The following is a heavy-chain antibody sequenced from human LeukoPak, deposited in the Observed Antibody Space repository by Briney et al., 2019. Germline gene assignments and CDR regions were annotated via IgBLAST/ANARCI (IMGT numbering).Heavy chain of an antibody. J-gene: IGHJ4*02. D-gene: IGHD6-19*01. Sequence: GGSLRLSCAASGFSFSDYAMSRVRQAPGKGLEWVSAITGPGEGTWYADSVQGRFTTSRDNSKNTLYLQMNSLRAEDTAVYFCAKRMYGWYQIDYWGQGTLVTVSS. CDR3: AKRMYGWYQIDY. CDR2: ITGPGEGT. CDR1: GFSFSDYA. V-gene: IGHV3-23*01.